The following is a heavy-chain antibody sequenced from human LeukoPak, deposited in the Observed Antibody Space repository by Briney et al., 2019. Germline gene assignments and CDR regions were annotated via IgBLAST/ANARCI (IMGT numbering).Heavy chain of an antibody. V-gene: IGHV4-39*01. D-gene: IGHD3-9*01. CDR1: GGSISSSSYY. J-gene: IGHJ4*02. CDR3: ARHDDEGSYDILTGLDY. Sequence: PSETLSLTCTVSGGSISSSSYYWGWIRQPPGKGLEWIGGIYYSGSTYYNPSLKSRVTISVDTSKNQFSLKLSSVTAADTAVYYCARHDDEGSYDILTGLDYWGQGTLVTVSS. CDR2: IYYSGST.